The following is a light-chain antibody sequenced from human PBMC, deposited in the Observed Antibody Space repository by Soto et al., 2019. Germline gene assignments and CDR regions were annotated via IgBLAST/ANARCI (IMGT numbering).Light chain of an antibody. V-gene: IGLV2-23*01. CDR3: CSYTGSSTS. J-gene: IGLJ7*01. CDR2: EGN. Sequence: QSALTQPASVSGSPGQSITMSCAGASSDVGSYNLVSWYQQYPGKAPKLIIYEGNKWPSGVSNRFSGSGSDNTASLTISGLQAEDAADYYCCSYTGSSTSFGGGTQLTVL. CDR1: SSDVGSYNL.